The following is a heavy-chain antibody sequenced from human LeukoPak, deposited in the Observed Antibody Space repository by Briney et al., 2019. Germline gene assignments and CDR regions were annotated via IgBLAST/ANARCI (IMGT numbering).Heavy chain of an antibody. CDR2: INPNSGGT. CDR1: GYTFTGYY. V-gene: IGHV1-2*04. D-gene: IGHD1-7*01. J-gene: IGHJ5*02. CDR3: AREYNWNSEQQNWFDP. Sequence: ASVTVSCKASGYTFTGYYMHWVRQAPGQGLEWMGWINPNSGGTNYAQKFQGWVTMTRDTSISTAYMELSRLRSDDTAVYYCAREYNWNSEQQNWFDPWGQGTLVTVSS.